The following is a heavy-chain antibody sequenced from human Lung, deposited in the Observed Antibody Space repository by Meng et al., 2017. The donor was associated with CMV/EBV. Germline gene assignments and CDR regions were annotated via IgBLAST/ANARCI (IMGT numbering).Heavy chain of an antibody. J-gene: IGHJ4*02. V-gene: IGHV1-2*02. D-gene: IGHD2-2*02. CDR1: GYTFTGYY. Sequence: ASVKVSCKASGYTFTGYYMHWVRQAPGQGLEWMGWINPNSGGTNYAQKFQGRVTMTRDTSISTACMELSRLRSDDTAVYYCARGYCSSTSCYTWMDYWGQGTLVTVSS. CDR2: INPNSGGT. CDR3: ARGYCSSTSCYTWMDY.